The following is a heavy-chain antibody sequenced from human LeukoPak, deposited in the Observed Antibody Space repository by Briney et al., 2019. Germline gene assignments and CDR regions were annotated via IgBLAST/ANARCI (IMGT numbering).Heavy chain of an antibody. J-gene: IGHJ6*03. V-gene: IGHV1-18*01. D-gene: IGHD3-3*01. CDR3: ARGFTYYDFWSGYRVPGYYYYMDV. CDR1: GYTFTSYG. Sequence: ASVKVSCKASGYTFTSYGISWVRQAPGQGLEWMGWISAYNGNTNYAQKLQGRVTMTTDTSTSTAYMELRSLRSDDTAVYYCARGFTYYDFWSGYRVPGYYYYMDVWGKGTTVTVSS. CDR2: ISAYNGNT.